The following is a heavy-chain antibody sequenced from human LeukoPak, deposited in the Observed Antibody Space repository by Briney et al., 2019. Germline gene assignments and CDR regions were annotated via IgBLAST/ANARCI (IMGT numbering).Heavy chain of an antibody. CDR2: ISDIGRT. CDR1: GFTFSTYA. D-gene: IGHD4-11*01. CDR3: AKERDSAFGS. V-gene: IGHV3-23*01. Sequence: GGSLRLSCGASGFTFSTYAMRWFRQAPGKGLEWVSGISDIGRTYYPDSVKGRFIISRDNSKNMLYIQLNSLRVDDTAIYFCAKERDSAFGSWGQGTLVTVSS. J-gene: IGHJ4*02.